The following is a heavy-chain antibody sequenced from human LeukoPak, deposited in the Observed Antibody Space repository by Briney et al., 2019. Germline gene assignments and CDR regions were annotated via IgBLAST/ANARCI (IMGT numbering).Heavy chain of an antibody. CDR1: GFTFSSYS. J-gene: IGHJ6*02. D-gene: IGHD5-12*01. Sequence: GGSLGLSCAASGFTFSSYSMNWVRQAPGKGLEWVSSISSSSSYIYYADSVKGRFTISRDNAKNSLYLQMNSLRAEDTAVYYCAREGRYSGYDYPPYYYYGMDVWGQGTTVTVSS. CDR2: ISSSSSYI. CDR3: AREGRYSGYDYPPYYYYGMDV. V-gene: IGHV3-21*01.